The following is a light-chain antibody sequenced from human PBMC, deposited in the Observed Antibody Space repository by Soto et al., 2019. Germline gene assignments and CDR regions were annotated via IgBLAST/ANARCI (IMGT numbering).Light chain of an antibody. CDR2: PAS. Sequence: EIVLTQFPGTLSLSPGERATLSCRPSQSLSSSYLVWYQQKPGQAPRLLIYPASRRATGIPDRFSGSGSATEYTLTISRLEPEDSAVYYCQQQGTFGQGTKLEIK. CDR1: QSLSSSY. V-gene: IGKV3-20*01. J-gene: IGKJ2*01. CDR3: QQQGT.